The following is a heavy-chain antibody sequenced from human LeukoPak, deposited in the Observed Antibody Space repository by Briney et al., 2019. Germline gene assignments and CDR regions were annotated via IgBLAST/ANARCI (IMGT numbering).Heavy chain of an antibody. Sequence: GGSLRLSCAASGFTFSSYGMHWVRQAPGKGLEWVAFIRYDGSKKRYAKSVTGRFTISRDNSRNTLFLQMDSLRSEDTAVYFCAKDEDYYNRNGYSVEGEFFQHWGQGTLVSVSS. CDR2: IRYDGSKK. CDR1: GFTFSSYG. J-gene: IGHJ1*01. D-gene: IGHD1-1*01. CDR3: AKDEDYYNRNGYSVEGEFFQH. V-gene: IGHV3-30*02.